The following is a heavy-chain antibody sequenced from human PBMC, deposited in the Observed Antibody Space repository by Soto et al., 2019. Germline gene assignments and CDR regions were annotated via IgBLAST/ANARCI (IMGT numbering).Heavy chain of an antibody. CDR1: GFTFSSHA. CDR2: ISSSSSSI. V-gene: IGHV3-21*01. Sequence: PGGSLRLSCTASGFTFSSHAMTWVRQAPGKGLEWVSSISSSSSSIYYADSVKGRFTISRDNAKNSLYLQMNSLRAEDTAVYYCARHPERIAEIGWFDPWGQGTLVTVSS. CDR3: ARHPERIAEIGWFDP. J-gene: IGHJ5*02. D-gene: IGHD6-13*01.